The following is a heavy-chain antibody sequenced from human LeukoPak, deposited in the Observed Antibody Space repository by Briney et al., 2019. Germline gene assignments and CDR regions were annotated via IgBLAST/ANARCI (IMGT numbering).Heavy chain of an antibody. J-gene: IGHJ4*02. V-gene: IGHV4-59*01. CDR2: IYYSGST. CDR1: GGSISSYY. CDR3: ARVEMATIFVDY. D-gene: IGHD5-24*01. Sequence: SETLSLTCTVSGGSISSYYWSWIRQPPGKGLEWIGYIYYSGSTNYNPSLKSRVTISVDTSKNQFSLKLSSVTAADTAVYYCARVEMATIFVDYWDQGTLVTVSS.